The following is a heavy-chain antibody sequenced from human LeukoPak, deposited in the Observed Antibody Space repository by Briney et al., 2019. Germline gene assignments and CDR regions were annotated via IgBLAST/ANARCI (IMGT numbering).Heavy chain of an antibody. J-gene: IGHJ4*02. D-gene: IGHD6-19*01. Sequence: PGGSLRLSCAASGFTFSSYSMHWVRQAPGKGLDWVSSISSSSSYIDYADSVKGRFTISRDNAKNSLYLQMNSLRAEDTAVYYCATSPIYGSGCRFDYWGRGTLVTVSS. CDR1: GFTFSSYS. CDR2: ISSSSSYI. V-gene: IGHV3-21*01. CDR3: ATSPIYGSGCRFDY.